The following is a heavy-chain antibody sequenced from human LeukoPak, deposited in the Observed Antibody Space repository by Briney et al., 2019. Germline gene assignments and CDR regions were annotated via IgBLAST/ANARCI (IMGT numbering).Heavy chain of an antibody. D-gene: IGHD4-23*01. J-gene: IGHJ4*02. CDR3: ARGHGYDGNGGLFDF. V-gene: IGHV3-30-3*01. CDR2: ISDDGSNK. Sequence: PGRSLRLSGAASGFIFSDYAMHWVRQAPGKGLEWVAVISDDGSNKYYADSVKGRFTISRDNSKNTLFLQMNSLKTEDTAVHHCARGHGYDGNGGLFDFWGQGTLVTVSS. CDR1: GFIFSDYA.